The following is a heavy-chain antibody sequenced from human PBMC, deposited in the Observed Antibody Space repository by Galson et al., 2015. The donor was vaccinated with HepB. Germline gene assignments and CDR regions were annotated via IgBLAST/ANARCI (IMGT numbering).Heavy chain of an antibody. Sequence: SETLSLTCAVYGGSFSGYYWSWIRQPPGKGLEWIGEINHSGSTNYNPSLKSRVTISVDTSKNQFSLKLSSVTAADTAVYYCARWNREGIRRPNYYYYYGMDVWGQGTTVTVSS. D-gene: IGHD5-18*01. J-gene: IGHJ6*02. CDR2: INHSGST. CDR1: GGSFSGYY. V-gene: IGHV4-34*01. CDR3: ARWNREGIRRPNYYYYYGMDV.